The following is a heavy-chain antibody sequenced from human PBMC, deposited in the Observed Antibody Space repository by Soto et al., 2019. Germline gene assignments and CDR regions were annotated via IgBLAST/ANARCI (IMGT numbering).Heavy chain of an antibody. CDR2: IYYSGYT. V-gene: IGHV4-39*01. CDR1: GDSTTSDSYY. CDR3: VSGTSFYDVLTGYYVDRWFDP. Sequence: SETLSLTCSVSGDSTTSDSYYWGWIRQPPGKGLEWLGSIYYSGYTYYNPSLKSRVTISVDRSRNQFSLNLRSVTAADTAVYYCVSGTSFYDVLTGYYVDRWFDPWGQGTLVTVSS. D-gene: IGHD3-9*01. J-gene: IGHJ5*02.